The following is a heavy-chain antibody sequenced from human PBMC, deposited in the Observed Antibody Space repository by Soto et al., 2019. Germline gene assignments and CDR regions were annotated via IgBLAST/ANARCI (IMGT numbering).Heavy chain of an antibody. Sequence: ASVKVSCKVSGYTLTELSMHWVRQAPRKGLEWMGGFDPEDGETIYAQKFQGRVTMTEDTSTDTAYMELSSLRSEDTAVYYCATASDIVVVVAATGAFDIWGQGTMVTVSS. CDR2: FDPEDGET. CDR1: GYTLTELS. D-gene: IGHD2-15*01. J-gene: IGHJ3*02. CDR3: ATASDIVVVVAATGAFDI. V-gene: IGHV1-24*01.